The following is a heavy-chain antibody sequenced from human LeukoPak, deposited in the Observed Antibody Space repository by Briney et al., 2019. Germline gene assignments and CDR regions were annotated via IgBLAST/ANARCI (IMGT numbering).Heavy chain of an antibody. V-gene: IGHV4-59*01. J-gene: IGHJ5*02. D-gene: IGHD3-16*02. CDR2: IFYSGST. CDR3: ARGDYVWGSNRLGWFDP. Sequence: SETLSLTCTVSGGSISSYYWSWIRQTPGKGLEWIGYIFYSGSTNYNPSLKSRVTISVDTSKNQFSLKLSSVTAADTAVYYCARGDYVWGSNRLGWFDPWGQGTQVTVSS. CDR1: GGSISSYY.